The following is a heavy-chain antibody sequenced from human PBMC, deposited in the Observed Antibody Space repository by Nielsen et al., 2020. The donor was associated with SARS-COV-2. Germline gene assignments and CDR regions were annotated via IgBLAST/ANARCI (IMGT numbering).Heavy chain of an antibody. CDR2: IWYDGSNK. D-gene: IGHD6-19*01. CDR3: ARGDRSVAGDYYYYGMDV. J-gene: IGHJ6*02. V-gene: IGHV3-33*01. Sequence: VRQAPGKGLEWVAVIWYDGSNKYYADSVKGRFTISRDNSKNTLYLQMNSLRAEDTAVYYCARGDRSVAGDYYYYGMDVWGQGTTVTVS.